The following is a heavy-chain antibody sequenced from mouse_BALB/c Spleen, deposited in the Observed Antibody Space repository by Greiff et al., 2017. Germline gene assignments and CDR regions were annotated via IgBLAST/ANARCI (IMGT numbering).Heavy chain of an antibody. CDR2: IRLKSNNYAT. CDR1: GFTFSNYW. J-gene: IGHJ3*01. Sequence: DVKLQESGGGLVQPGGSMKLSCVASGFTFSNYWMNWVRQSPEKGLEWVAEIRLKSNNYATHYAESVKGRFTISRDDSKSSVYLQMNNLRAEDTGIYYCTGSYAFAYWGQGTLVTVSA. V-gene: IGHV6-6*02. D-gene: IGHD1-1*02. CDR3: TGSYAFAY.